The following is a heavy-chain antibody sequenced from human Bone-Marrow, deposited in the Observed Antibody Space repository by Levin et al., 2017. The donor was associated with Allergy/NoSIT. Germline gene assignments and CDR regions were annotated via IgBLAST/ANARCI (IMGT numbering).Heavy chain of an antibody. CDR1: SGSISSSTYY. D-gene: IGHD2-2*01. CDR2: IHYSGIT. V-gene: IGHV4-39*01. Sequence: SETLSLTCTVSSGSISSSTYYWVWIRQPPGEGLEWLATIHYSGITYYNPSLKSRITISLDTSNNHFSLRLSSVTAADTAVYSCAKHTDVRQRVGPVPDTDSFDHWGQGALVTVSA. CDR3: AKHTDVRQRVGPVPDTDSFDH. J-gene: IGHJ4*02.